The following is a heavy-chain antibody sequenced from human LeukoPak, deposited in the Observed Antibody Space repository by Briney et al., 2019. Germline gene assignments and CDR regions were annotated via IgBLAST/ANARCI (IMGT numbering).Heavy chain of an antibody. Sequence: SETLVLTCSVSGGSINTYYWTWIRQPVGKGLEWIGRIYTSGTTVYNPSLKSRVTISVDKPKKEFSLKLYSVAAADTAVYYCATDVGDNGHYYPIDWGQGILVTVSS. CDR1: GGSINTYY. V-gene: IGHV4-4*07. D-gene: IGHD5-24*01. CDR3: ATDVGDNGHYYPID. J-gene: IGHJ4*02. CDR2: IYTSGTT.